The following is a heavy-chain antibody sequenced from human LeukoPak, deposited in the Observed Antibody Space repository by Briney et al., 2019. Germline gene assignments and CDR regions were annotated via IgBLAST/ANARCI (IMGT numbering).Heavy chain of an antibody. V-gene: IGHV3-23*01. CDR1: GFTFSNYA. CDR2: ISGSGGSP. CDR3: AKVTSGGSCYQSDY. D-gene: IGHD2-15*01. J-gene: IGHJ4*02. Sequence: RGSPRLSCVASGFTFSNYAMSWVCQAPGKGLEWVSGISGSGGSPYYADSVKGRFTISRDNSKNTLYLQMNSLRAEDTAVYYCAKVTSGGSCYQSDYWGQGTQVSVSS.